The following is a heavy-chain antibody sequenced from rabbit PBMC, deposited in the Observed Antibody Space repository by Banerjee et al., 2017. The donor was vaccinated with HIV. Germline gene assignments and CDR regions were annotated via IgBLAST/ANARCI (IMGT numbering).Heavy chain of an antibody. CDR2: IYTSSGAT. V-gene: IGHV1S45*01. D-gene: IGHD4-1*01. J-gene: IGHJ4*01. CDR1: GFSFSSNA. CDR3: ARDLAGVIGWNFGL. Sequence: QEQLEESGGDLVKPEGFLTLTCTASGFSFSSNAMCWVRQAPGKGPEWIGCIYTSSGATYYASWAKGRFTISKTSSTTVTLQMPSLTAADTATYFCARDLAGVIGWNFGLWGPGTLVTVS.